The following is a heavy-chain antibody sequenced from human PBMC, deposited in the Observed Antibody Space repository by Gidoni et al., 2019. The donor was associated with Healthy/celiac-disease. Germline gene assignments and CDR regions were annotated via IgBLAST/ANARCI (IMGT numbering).Heavy chain of an antibody. Sequence: EVQLLQSGGALAQPGGSLTLSCADSGLNFYNHAMTWVRQAPGKGLEWVSGIGSADGLTTAYSASVRGRFTISRDNSKNTLYLQMTGLRAEDTALYYCAKDRLRSSSGRSGMDVWGQGTTVTVSS. CDR2: IGSADGLTT. CDR1: GLNFYNHA. CDR3: AKDRLRSSSGRSGMDV. D-gene: IGHD2-2*01. V-gene: IGHV3-23*01. J-gene: IGHJ6*02.